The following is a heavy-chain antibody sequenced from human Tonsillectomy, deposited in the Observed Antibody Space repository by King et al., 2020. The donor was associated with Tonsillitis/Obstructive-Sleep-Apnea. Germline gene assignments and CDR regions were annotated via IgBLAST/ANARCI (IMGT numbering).Heavy chain of an antibody. CDR3: ARGAGDFWSGPINWFDP. D-gene: IGHD3-3*01. Sequence: QLVQSGSELKKPGASVKVSCKASGYTFTNYAMNWVRQAPGQGLEWMGWINTNTGNPTYAQGFTGQFVFSLDTSLSTAYLQISSLKTEDSAVYCCARGAGDFWSGPINWFDPWGQGTRVTVSS. J-gene: IGHJ5*02. CDR2: INTNTGNP. CDR1: GYTFTNYA. V-gene: IGHV7-4-1*02.